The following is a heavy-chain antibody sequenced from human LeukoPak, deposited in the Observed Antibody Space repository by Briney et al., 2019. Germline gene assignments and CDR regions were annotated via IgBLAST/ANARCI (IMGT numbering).Heavy chain of an antibody. J-gene: IGHJ4*03. CDR3: ARGPDYDILADYFDY. D-gene: IGHD3-9*01. Sequence: HPGGSLRLSCAASGFTFSSYNMNWVRQAPGKGLEWVAVISYDGSNKFYADSVRGRFTISRDNSKNTLFLQMNSLRPEDTAVYYCARGPDYDILADYFDYWGQGTMVTVSS. V-gene: IGHV3-30*03. CDR1: GFTFSSYN. CDR2: ISYDGSNK.